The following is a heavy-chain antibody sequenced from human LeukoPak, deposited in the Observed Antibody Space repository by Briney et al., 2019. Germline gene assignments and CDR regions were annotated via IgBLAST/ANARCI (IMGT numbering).Heavy chain of an antibody. Sequence: SETLSLTCTVSGFSISSGYYWGWIRQPPGKGLEWIGSIFHSGTTYYNPSLKGRVTISVDTSKNQFSLKVNSVTAADTAVYYCARHMSVSYDAFDLWGRGTPVTVSS. D-gene: IGHD3-10*01. CDR3: ARHMSVSYDAFDL. CDR1: GFSISSGYY. CDR2: IFHSGTT. J-gene: IGHJ3*01. V-gene: IGHV4-38-2*02.